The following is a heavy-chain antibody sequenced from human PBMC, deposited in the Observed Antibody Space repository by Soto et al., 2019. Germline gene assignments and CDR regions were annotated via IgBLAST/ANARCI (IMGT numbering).Heavy chain of an antibody. J-gene: IGHJ4*02. V-gene: IGHV3-48*04. CDR2: ISSSSSTK. Sequence: PGGSLRLSCAASGFTFGSYSMNWVRQAPGKGLEWVSYISSSSSTKYYADSVKGRFTISRDNAKNSLYLQMNSLRAEDTAVYYCASLNGWNDPYYFDYWGQGTLVTVSS. CDR1: GFTFGSYS. D-gene: IGHD1-1*01. CDR3: ASLNGWNDPYYFDY.